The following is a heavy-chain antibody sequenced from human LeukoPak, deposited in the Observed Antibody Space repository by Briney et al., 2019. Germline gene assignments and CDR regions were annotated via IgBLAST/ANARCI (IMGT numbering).Heavy chain of an antibody. D-gene: IGHD3-22*01. Sequence: PGGSLRLSCAASGFSFSNYGMNWVRQAPGKGLEWVSAISRSGDSTYYAASVKGRFTISRDNAKNSLYLQMNSLRAEDTAVYYCARDPPYYDSSGYYYDYWGQGTLVTVSS. V-gene: IGHV3-23*01. CDR3: ARDPPYYDSSGYYYDY. CDR1: GFSFSNYG. CDR2: ISRSGDST. J-gene: IGHJ4*02.